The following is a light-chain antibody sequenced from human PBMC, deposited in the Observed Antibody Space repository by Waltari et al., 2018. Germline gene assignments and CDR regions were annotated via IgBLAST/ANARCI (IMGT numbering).Light chain of an antibody. CDR3: QQYYNTPPP. Sequence: DIVMTQSPDSLTVSPGERATINCRSSQSVSDHVNNKNYLAWYRQKPGQPPKLLISWASSREFGVPDGFSGIGSGTEFTLTISSLQPEDVAVYYCQQYYNTPPPFGQGTKVEIK. V-gene: IGKV4-1*01. CDR2: WAS. J-gene: IGKJ1*01. CDR1: QSVSDHVNNKNY.